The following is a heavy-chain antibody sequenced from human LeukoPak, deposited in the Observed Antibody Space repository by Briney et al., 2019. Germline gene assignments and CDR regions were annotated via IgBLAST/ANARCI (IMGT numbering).Heavy chain of an antibody. CDR2: ISGDGIHT. D-gene: IGHD3-10*01. V-gene: IGHV3-11*06. CDR3: ARPLGPGSGWCDP. CDR1: GFTFSDYY. Sequence: GGSLRLSCVASGFTFSDYYMTWIRQAPGEGLEWVSHISGDGIHTNYADSVKGRFTISRDNAKNSLFLQVNSLRVEDTAVYYCARPLGPGSGWCDPWGQGTLVTVSS. J-gene: IGHJ5*02.